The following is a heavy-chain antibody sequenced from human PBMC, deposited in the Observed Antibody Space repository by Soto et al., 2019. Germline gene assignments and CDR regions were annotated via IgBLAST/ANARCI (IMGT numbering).Heavy chain of an antibody. Sequence: SETLSLTCTVSGGSISSGDYYWSWIRQPPGKGLEWIGYISYSASTYYNPSLQSRVTISVDTSKNQFSLKLSSVTATDTAVYYCDRGDKYFASGVGIWGQGTMVTVSS. CDR3: DRGDKYFASGVGI. J-gene: IGHJ3*02. CDR2: ISYSAST. CDR1: GGSISSGDYY. D-gene: IGHD3-10*01. V-gene: IGHV4-30-4*01.